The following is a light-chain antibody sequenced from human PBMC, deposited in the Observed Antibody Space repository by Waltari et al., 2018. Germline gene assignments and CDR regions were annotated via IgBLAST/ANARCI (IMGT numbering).Light chain of an antibody. CDR2: TAS. CDR3: QQSHTTPYT. Sequence: DIQMTQSPSYLSASLGDRVTITCRASQSVSDYLNWYQQKPGKAPRLLIYTASSLQSGVPSTFSGSGSGTEFTLTISSLQIEDFATYYCQQSHTTPYTFGQGTKLEIK. CDR1: QSVSDY. J-gene: IGKJ2*01. V-gene: IGKV1-39*01.